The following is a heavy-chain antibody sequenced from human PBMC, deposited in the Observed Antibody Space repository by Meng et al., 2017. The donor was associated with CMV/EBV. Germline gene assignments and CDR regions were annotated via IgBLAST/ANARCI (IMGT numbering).Heavy chain of an antibody. V-gene: IGHV3-53*01. D-gene: IGHD5-12*01. J-gene: IGHJ6*02. CDR2: IYSGGST. CDR1: GFTVSSYY. Sequence: GESLKISCAASGFTVSSYYMSWVRQAPGKGLEWVSVIYSGGSTYYADSVKGRFTISRDNSKNTLYLQMNSLRAEDTAVYYCARGDYSGYDRPGYGMDVWGQGTTVTVSS. CDR3: ARGDYSGYDRPGYGMDV.